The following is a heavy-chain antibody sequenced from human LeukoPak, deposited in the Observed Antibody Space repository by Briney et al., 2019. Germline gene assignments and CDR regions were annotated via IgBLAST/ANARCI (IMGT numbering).Heavy chain of an antibody. V-gene: IGHV3-30*04. CDR2: ISYDASND. D-gene: IGHD1-14*01. J-gene: IGHJ6*03. Sequence: PGGSLRLSSAASGLTFSDYPMYWVRQAPGKGLEWVAVISYDASNDFYRDSVRGRFTISRDNARNAVYLQMDTLKPEDTAVYYCARSPGFPFGYMDVWGKGTMVIVSS. CDR1: GLTFSDYP. CDR3: ARSPGFPFGYMDV.